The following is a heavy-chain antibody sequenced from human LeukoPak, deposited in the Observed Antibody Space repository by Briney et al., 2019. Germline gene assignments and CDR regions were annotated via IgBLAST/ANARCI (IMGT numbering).Heavy chain of an antibody. J-gene: IGHJ4*02. CDR1: EFSVSSNY. D-gene: IGHD3-10*01. CDR3: ARKSDSLMLRGGDC. V-gene: IGHV3-66*01. CDR2: MYSGGTT. Sequence: GGSLRLSCAASEFSVSSNYMTWVRQAPGKGLECVSIMYSGGTTYYADSVRGRFTIPRDNSKNTLYLQMDRLRVEDTAVYYCARKSDSLMLRGGDCWGQGTLVTASS.